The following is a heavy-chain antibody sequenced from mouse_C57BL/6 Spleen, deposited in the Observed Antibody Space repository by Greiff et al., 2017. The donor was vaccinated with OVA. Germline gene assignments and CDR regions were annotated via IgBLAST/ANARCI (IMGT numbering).Heavy chain of an antibody. CDR1: GYTFTDYN. D-gene: IGHD2-4*01. J-gene: IGHJ3*01. CDR2: INPNNGGT. V-gene: IGHV1-22*01. Sequence: EVQLQQSGPELVKPGASVKMSCKASGYTFTDYNMHWVKQSHGKSLEWIGYINPNNGGTSYNQKFKGKATLTVNKSSSTAYMELRSLTSEDSAVYYGARSAYDYDGAWFAYWGQGTLVTVSA. CDR3: ARSAYDYDGAWFAY.